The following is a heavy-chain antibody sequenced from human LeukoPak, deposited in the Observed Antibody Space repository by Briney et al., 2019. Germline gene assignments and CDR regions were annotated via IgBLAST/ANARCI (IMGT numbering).Heavy chain of an antibody. CDR3: ARVLRLTYYYGSGTAPGYYGMDV. Sequence: GGSLRLSCAASGFTFSSYAMSWVRQAPGKGLEWVSAISGSGGSTYYADSVKGRFTISRDNSKNTLYLRMNSLRAEDTAVYYCARVLRLTYYYGSGTAPGYYGMDVWGQGTTVTVSS. CDR1: GFTFSSYA. D-gene: IGHD3-10*01. V-gene: IGHV3-23*01. J-gene: IGHJ6*02. CDR2: ISGSGGST.